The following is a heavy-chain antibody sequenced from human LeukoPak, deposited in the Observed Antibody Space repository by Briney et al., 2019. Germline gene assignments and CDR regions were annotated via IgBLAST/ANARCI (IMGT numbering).Heavy chain of an antibody. D-gene: IGHD3-3*01. CDR2: IKGKSDGGTT. J-gene: IGHJ4*02. CDR3: TTSNFGFPFDY. CDR1: GFTFTNAW. Sequence: GGSLRLSCAASGFTFTNAWMSWVRQAPGKGLEWVGRIKGKSDGGTTDYAAPVKGRFTISRDDSKATLYLQMNSLKTEDTAVYYCTTSNFGFPFDYWGQGTLVTVSS. V-gene: IGHV3-15*01.